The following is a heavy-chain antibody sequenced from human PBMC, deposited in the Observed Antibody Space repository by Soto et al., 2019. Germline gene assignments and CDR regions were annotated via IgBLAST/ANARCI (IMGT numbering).Heavy chain of an antibody. D-gene: IGHD3-9*01. CDR2: ISGSGGST. CDR3: AKRGILDFDWLPIDY. Sequence: EVQLLESGGGLVQPGGSLRLSCAASGFIFSSYAMSWVRQAPGKGLEWVSAISGSGGSTYYADSVKGRFTISRDNSKNTLYLQMNSLRAEDTAVYYCAKRGILDFDWLPIDYWGQGTLVTVSS. V-gene: IGHV3-23*01. J-gene: IGHJ4*02. CDR1: GFIFSSYA.